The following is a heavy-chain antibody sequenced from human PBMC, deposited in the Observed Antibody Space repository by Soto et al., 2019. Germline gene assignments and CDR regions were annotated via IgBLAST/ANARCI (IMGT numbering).Heavy chain of an antibody. CDR2: ISYDGDNK. Sequence: QVPLVESGGGVVQPGKSLRLSCAVSGFTFSRYGMHWVRQAPGKGLEWVAVISYDGDNKFYADSVKGRFTISRDNSQNTLFLQMNSLRAEDTALYYCAKAKMGISHSFDYWGQGALVTVSS. V-gene: IGHV3-30*18. J-gene: IGHJ4*02. D-gene: IGHD7-27*01. CDR3: AKAKMGISHSFDY. CDR1: GFTFSRYG.